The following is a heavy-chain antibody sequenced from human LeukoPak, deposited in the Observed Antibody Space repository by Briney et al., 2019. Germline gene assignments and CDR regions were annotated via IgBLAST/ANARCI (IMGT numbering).Heavy chain of an antibody. CDR2: INTYSGDT. CDR1: GYTFTDYY. J-gene: IGHJ4*02. Sequence: ASVKVSCKASGYTFTDYYMHWVRQAPGQGLEWMGWINTYSGDTNYAQKLQGRVTMTTDTSTSTAYMELGSLRSDDTAMYYCARDYQYYESGSSKKAFDYWGQGTLVTVSS. CDR3: ARDYQYYESGSSKKAFDY. D-gene: IGHD3-10*01. V-gene: IGHV1-18*04.